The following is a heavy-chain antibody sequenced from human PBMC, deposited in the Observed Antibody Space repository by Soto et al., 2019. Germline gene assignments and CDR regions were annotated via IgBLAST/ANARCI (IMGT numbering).Heavy chain of an antibody. V-gene: IGHV3-7*01. J-gene: IGHJ4*01. CDR2: IMKDGGEK. CDR3: ARDRHYYKADY. Sequence: GGSLRLSCAASGFTFTGYWMGWVRQAPGKGLEWVASIMKDGGEKKYVDSVRGRFTISRDNVQNSLFLQMDSLRAEDTAVYYCARDRHYYKADYWGQGTLVTVSS. CDR1: GFTFTGYW. D-gene: IGHD3-22*01.